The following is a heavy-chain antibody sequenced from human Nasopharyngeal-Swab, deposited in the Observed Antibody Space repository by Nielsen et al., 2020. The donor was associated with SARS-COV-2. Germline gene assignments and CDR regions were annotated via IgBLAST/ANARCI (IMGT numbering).Heavy chain of an antibody. D-gene: IGHD3-10*01. CDR3: AKDHSPYGSGSYPYYYYGMDV. Sequence: GESLKISCAASRFTFSSYAMSWVRQAPGKGLEWVSVIYSGGSSTYYADSVKGRFTISRDNSKNTLYLQMNRLRAEDTAVYYCAKDHSPYGSGSYPYYYYGMDVWGQGTTVTVSS. CDR2: IYSGGSST. CDR1: RFTFSSYA. J-gene: IGHJ6*02. V-gene: IGHV3-23*03.